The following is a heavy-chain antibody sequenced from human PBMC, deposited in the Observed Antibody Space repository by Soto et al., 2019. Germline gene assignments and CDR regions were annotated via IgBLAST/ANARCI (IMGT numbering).Heavy chain of an antibody. Sequence: GASVKVSCKASGYTFTSYDINWVRQATGQGLEWMGWMNPNSGNTGYAQKFQGRVTMTRNTSISTAYMELSSLRSEDTAVYYCARGTENDILTGYYNWFDPWGQGTLVTVSS. CDR1: GYTFTSYD. CDR3: ARGTENDILTGYYNWFDP. D-gene: IGHD3-9*01. CDR2: MNPNSGNT. V-gene: IGHV1-8*01. J-gene: IGHJ5*02.